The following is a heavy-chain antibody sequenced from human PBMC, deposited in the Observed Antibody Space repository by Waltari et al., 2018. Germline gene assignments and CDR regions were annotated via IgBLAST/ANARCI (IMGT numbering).Heavy chain of an antibody. CDR1: GDTFKAYA. Sequence: QVHLVQSGAEVRMPGSSVKVSCKASGDTFKAYAINWVRQAPGQGLEWMGRIILGFGTPDYAQRFQGRLTITADESMNTAYMELSSLRSEDTAVFYCARSGLGGNYFDSWGQGTLVRVSS. CDR3: ARSGLGGNYFDS. J-gene: IGHJ4*02. CDR2: IILGFGTP. V-gene: IGHV1-69*15. D-gene: IGHD1-1*01.